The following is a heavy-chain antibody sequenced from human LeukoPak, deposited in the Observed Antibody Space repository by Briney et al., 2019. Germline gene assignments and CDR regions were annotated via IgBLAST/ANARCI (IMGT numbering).Heavy chain of an antibody. CDR1: GFTFSTFA. Sequence: GGSLRLSCAASGFTFSTFAMSWGRKAPGKGLEWVSTITRSGAAKYYADSVKGRFTISRDNSKNTLYLQMDSLRAEDTAVYYCAKHVLRFLEWLPIDAFDIWGQGTMVTVSS. CDR3: AKHVLRFLEWLPIDAFDI. J-gene: IGHJ3*02. V-gene: IGHV3-23*01. D-gene: IGHD3-3*01. CDR2: ITRSGAAK.